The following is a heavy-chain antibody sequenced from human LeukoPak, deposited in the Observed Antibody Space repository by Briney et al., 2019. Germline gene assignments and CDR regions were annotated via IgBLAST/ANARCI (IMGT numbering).Heavy chain of an antibody. CDR2: ISSSSSYI. V-gene: IGHV3-21*01. CDR3: ARTYCSSTSCYDPRFDP. J-gene: IGHJ5*02. Sequence: GGSLRLSCAASGFTFSSYSMNWDRQAPGKGLEWVSSISSSSSYIYYADSVKGRFTISRDNAKNSLYLQMNSLRAEDTAVYYCARTYCSSTSCYDPRFDPWGQGTLVTVSS. CDR1: GFTFSSYS. D-gene: IGHD2-2*01.